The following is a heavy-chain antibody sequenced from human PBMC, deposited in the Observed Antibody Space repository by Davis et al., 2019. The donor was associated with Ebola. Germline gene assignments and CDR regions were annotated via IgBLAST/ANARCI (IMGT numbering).Heavy chain of an antibody. D-gene: IGHD6-25*01. Sequence: PGGSLRLSCAASGFTFSNYDMHWVRQAPGKGPEWVANVKVDGSEKYYVDSVRGRFTISRDNAKNSLYLQMNSLRPEDTAVYYCARDPVQYSRAYTSGDYWGQGTLVTVSS. J-gene: IGHJ4*02. CDR3: ARDPVQYSRAYTSGDY. CDR1: GFTFSNYD. CDR2: VKVDGSEK. V-gene: IGHV3-7*03.